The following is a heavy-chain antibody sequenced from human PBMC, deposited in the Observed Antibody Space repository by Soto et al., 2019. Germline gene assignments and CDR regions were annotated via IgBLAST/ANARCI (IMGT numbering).Heavy chain of an antibody. J-gene: IGHJ5*02. CDR3: ASHDPGARFDP. V-gene: IGHV1-2*02. CDR2: INPNNGAT. CDR1: GYIFTAYF. Sequence: QVQLVQSGAEVKKPGASVKVSCKAPGYIFTAYFMYCVRHAPGQGLEWMGWINPNNGATHYGLSFQGRVTMTRDTSISTAYMELSSLRSDDTAVYYCASHDPGARFDPWGQGTLVIVSS. D-gene: IGHD1-1*01.